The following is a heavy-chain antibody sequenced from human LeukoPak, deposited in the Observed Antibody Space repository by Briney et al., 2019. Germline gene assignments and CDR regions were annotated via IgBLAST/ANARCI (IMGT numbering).Heavy chain of an antibody. CDR3: ARGLKGMDV. J-gene: IGHJ6*02. CDR2: INHSGST. V-gene: IGHV4-34*01. Sequence: PSETLSLTCAVYGGSFSGYYWSWIRQPPGKGLEWIGEINHSGSTNYNPSHKSRVTISVDTSKNQFSLKLSSVTAADTAVYYCARGLKGMDVWGQGTTVTVSS. CDR1: GGSFSGYY.